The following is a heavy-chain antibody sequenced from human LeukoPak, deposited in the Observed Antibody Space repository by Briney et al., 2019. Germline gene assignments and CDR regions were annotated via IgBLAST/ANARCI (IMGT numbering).Heavy chain of an antibody. CDR2: IYSGGST. CDR1: GFTVSSNC. D-gene: IGHD5-18*01. V-gene: IGHV3-53*01. Sequence: GGSLRLSCAASGFTVSSNCMSWVRQAPGKGLEWVSVIYSGGSTYYADSVKGRFTISRDNSKNTLYLQMNSLRAEDTAVYYCASGYSYGEPVDYWGQGTLVTVSS. J-gene: IGHJ4*02. CDR3: ASGYSYGEPVDY.